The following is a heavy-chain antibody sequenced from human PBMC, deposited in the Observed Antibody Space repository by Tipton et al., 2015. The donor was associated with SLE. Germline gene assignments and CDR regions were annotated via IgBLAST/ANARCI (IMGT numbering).Heavy chain of an antibody. D-gene: IGHD6-6*01. V-gene: IGHV3-48*01. Sequence: SGFTFSSYSMNWVRQAPGKGLEWVSYISSSRSTIYYADSVKGRFTISRDNAKNSLYLQMNSLRAEDTAVYYCARDLDSSPGYWGQGTLVTVSS. CDR1: GFTFSSYS. J-gene: IGHJ4*02. CDR3: ARDLDSSPGY. CDR2: ISSSRSTI.